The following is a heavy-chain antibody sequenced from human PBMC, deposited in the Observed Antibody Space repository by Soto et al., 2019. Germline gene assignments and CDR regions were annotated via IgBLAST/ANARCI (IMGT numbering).Heavy chain of an antibody. CDR1: GDTFSSYA. CDR3: ARDTQRQLL. D-gene: IGHD2-21*01. Sequence: GASVKVCCKASGDTFSSYAISWVRQAPGQGLEWMGGIIPIFGTANYAQKFQGRVTNTADESTSTSYMELSSLRSEDTAVYYCARDTQRQLLWGQGTLVTVSS. V-gene: IGHV1-69*13. CDR2: IIPIFGTA. J-gene: IGHJ4*02.